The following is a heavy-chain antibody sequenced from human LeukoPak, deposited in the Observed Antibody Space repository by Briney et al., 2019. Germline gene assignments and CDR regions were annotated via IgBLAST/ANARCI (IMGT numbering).Heavy chain of an antibody. V-gene: IGHV1-2*04. Sequence: GASVKVSCKASGYTFTGYFVHWVRQAPGQGLEWMGWINPNSGGTNYAQKFQGWVTMTRDTSFTTAYMELSRLRSDDTAVYYCARGVLPAAMRGIGDAFDIWGQGTMVTVSS. CDR3: ARGVLPAAMRGIGDAFDI. D-gene: IGHD2-2*01. CDR1: GYTFTGYF. CDR2: INPNSGGT. J-gene: IGHJ3*02.